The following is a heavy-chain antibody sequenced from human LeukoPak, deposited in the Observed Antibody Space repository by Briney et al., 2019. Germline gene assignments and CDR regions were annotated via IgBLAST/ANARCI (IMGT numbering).Heavy chain of an antibody. J-gene: IGHJ4*02. CDR1: GFTVSSNY. D-gene: IGHD6-13*01. CDR3: SAAGTFGRGDY. Sequence: GGSLRLSCAASGFTVSSNYMSWVRQAPGKGLEWVSVIYSGGSTYYADSVKGRFTISRDNSKNTLYLQMNSLRAEDTAVYYCSAAGTFGRGDYWGQGTLVTVSS. V-gene: IGHV3-53*01. CDR2: IYSGGST.